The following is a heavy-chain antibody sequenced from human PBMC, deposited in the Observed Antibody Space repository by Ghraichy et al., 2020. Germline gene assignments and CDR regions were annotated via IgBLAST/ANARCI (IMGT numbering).Heavy chain of an antibody. D-gene: IGHD3-3*01. Sequence: SETLSLTCAVYGGSFSGYYWSWIRQPPGKGLEWIGEINHSGSTNYNPSLKSRVTISVDTSKNQFSLKLSSVTAADTAVYYCATGYYDFWSGYSALFVWGQGTLVTVSS. J-gene: IGHJ4*02. CDR1: GGSFSGYY. CDR3: ATGYYDFWSGYSALFV. CDR2: INHSGST. V-gene: IGHV4-34*01.